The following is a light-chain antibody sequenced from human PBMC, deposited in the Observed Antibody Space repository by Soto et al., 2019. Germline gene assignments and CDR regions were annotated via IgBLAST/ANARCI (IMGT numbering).Light chain of an antibody. Sequence: DIQMTQSPSTLSAAVGDGVTITCRASQSISTWLAWYQQKPGKAPKLLIYKASSLESGVPSRFSGSGSGTEFTLTISSLQPYDFSTYYCQQYNTYSGTFGQGTKVEIK. CDR3: QQYNTYSGT. CDR2: KAS. V-gene: IGKV1-5*03. CDR1: QSISTW. J-gene: IGKJ1*01.